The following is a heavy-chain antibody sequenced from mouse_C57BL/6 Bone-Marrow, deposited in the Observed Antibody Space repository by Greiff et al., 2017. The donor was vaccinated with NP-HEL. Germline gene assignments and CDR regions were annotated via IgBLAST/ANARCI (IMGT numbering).Heavy chain of an antibody. Sequence: VKLVESGPGLVQPSQSLSITCTVSGFSLTSYGVHWVRQSPGKGLEWLGVIWSGGSTDYNAAFISRLSISKDNYKSQVFFKMNSLQADDTAIYYCASPYGNYLHYYAMDYWGQGTSVTVSS. CDR3: ASPYGNYLHYYAMDY. V-gene: IGHV2-2*01. CDR2: IWSGGST. J-gene: IGHJ4*01. CDR1: GFSLTSYG. D-gene: IGHD2-1*01.